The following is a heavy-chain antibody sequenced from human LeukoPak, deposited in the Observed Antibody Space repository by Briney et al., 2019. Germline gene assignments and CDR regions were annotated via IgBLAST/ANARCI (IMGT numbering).Heavy chain of an antibody. Sequence: SETLSLTCTVSGGSISSYYWSWIRQPPGKGLEWIGNIHYSGSTKYYPSLKSRVTILVDTSRNQLSLRMSSVTAADTAVYYCARYGLIRGNDYWGQGTLVTVSS. J-gene: IGHJ4*02. CDR1: GGSISSYY. V-gene: IGHV4-59*01. CDR3: ARYGLIRGNDY. D-gene: IGHD3-16*01. CDR2: IHYSGST.